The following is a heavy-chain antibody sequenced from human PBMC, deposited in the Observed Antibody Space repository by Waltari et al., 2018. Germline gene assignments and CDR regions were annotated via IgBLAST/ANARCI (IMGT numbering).Heavy chain of an antibody. Sequence: EAQLVQSGAEVKKPGATVKISCKGSRYPFTDSYIHWVQKAPEKGLDWMGLVDPEDGETVYAEKFQGRVTISADTSTDTTHMELSSLRSEDTAVYYCVRGPRVAAAGLDYWGQGTLVTVSS. CDR3: VRGPRVAAAGLDY. CDR2: VDPEDGET. CDR1: RYPFTDSY. J-gene: IGHJ4*02. D-gene: IGHD6-13*01. V-gene: IGHV1-69-2*01.